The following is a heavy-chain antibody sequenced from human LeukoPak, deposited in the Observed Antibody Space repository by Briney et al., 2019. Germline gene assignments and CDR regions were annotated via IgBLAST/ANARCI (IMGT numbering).Heavy chain of an antibody. CDR2: IKQDGSEK. CDR3: ATSLRLYYYDSSAYYAH. V-gene: IGHV3-7*01. Sequence: GGSLRLSCAASGFTFSSYWMTWVRQAPGKGLEWVANIKQDGSEKYYVDSVKGRFTISRDNAENSLYLQMNSLRAEDTAVYYCATSLRLYYYDSSAYYAHWGQGTLVTVSS. CDR1: GFTFSSYW. D-gene: IGHD3-22*01. J-gene: IGHJ4*02.